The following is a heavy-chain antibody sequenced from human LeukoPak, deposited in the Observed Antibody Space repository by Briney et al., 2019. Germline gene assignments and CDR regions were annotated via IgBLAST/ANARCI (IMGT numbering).Heavy chain of an antibody. D-gene: IGHD5-24*01. CDR2: IKQDGSEK. CDR3: AKDRAGYNVKGSDS. Sequence: GGSLRLSWAASGFTFSSYWMSWGRQAPGKGLEWVANIKQDGSEKYYVDSVKGRFTISRDNAKNSLYLQMNSLRAEDTAVYYCAKDRAGYNVKGSDSWGQGTLVTVSS. CDR1: GFTFSSYW. V-gene: IGHV3-7*01. J-gene: IGHJ4*02.